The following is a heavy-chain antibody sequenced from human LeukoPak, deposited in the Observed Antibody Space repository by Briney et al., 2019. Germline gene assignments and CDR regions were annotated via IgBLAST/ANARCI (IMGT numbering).Heavy chain of an antibody. CDR1: GGSMSTYY. J-gene: IGHJ4*02. CDR2: IYYSGST. CDR3: AREHSYYDRSGYYYGSGYFDY. D-gene: IGHD3-22*01. Sequence: SETLSLTCTVSGGSMSTYYWSWIRQPPGKGLGWIGYIYYSGSTNYNPSLKSRVIISVDTSKNQFSLKLSSVTAADTAVYSCAREHSYYDRSGYYYGSGYFDYWGQGTLVTVSS. V-gene: IGHV4-59*01.